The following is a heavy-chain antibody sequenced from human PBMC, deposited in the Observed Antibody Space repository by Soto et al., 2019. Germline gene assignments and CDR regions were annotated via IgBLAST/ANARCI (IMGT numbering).Heavy chain of an antibody. CDR1: GFTFSNAW. CDR3: TAAAIIKGGA. D-gene: IGHD2-2*02. J-gene: IGHJ4*02. V-gene: IGHV3-15*07. Sequence: EVQVVESGGGFVKPGESLRLSCAASGFTFSNAWMNWVRQAPGKGLEWVGRIKSKNVGGTMDYAAPVKGRFTLSRDDLKNPLYPEINRLKTRDTAVLYLTAAAIIKGGARGQGTPVNV. CDR2: IKSKNVGGTM.